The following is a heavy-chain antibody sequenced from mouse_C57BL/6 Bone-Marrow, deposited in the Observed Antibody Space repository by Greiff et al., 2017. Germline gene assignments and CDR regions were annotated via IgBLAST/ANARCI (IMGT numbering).Heavy chain of an antibody. CDR2: IRNKANGYTT. CDR1: GFTFTDYY. CDR3: ARYGAVPYYFDY. Sequence: EVHLVESGGGLVQPGGSLSLSCAASGFTFTDYYMSWVRQPPGKALEWLGFIRNKANGYTTEYSASVKGRFTIYRDNSQSILYLQMNALRAEDSATDYCARYGAVPYYFDYWGQGTTLTVSS. J-gene: IGHJ2*01. V-gene: IGHV7-3*01.